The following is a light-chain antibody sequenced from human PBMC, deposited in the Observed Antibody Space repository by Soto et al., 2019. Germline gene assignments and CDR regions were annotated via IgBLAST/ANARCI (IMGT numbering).Light chain of an antibody. J-gene: IGKJ1*01. CDR3: QQYSSSPET. Sequence: EIVLTQSPGTLSVSPGERATLSCRASQSVGSSQIAWYQQKPGQAPRLLTYGASSRATGIPDRFSGSGSGTDFTLTISRLEPEDFAVYYCQQYSSSPETFDQGTKVEIK. CDR1: QSVGSSQ. V-gene: IGKV3-20*01. CDR2: GAS.